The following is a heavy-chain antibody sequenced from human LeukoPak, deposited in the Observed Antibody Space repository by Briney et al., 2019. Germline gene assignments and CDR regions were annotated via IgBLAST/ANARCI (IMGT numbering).Heavy chain of an antibody. CDR1: GFTLSSFW. CDR3: ARDRGWFYFDL. V-gene: IGHV3-7*01. CDR2: TDKDGSVT. J-gene: IGHJ3*01. Sequence: GGSLRLSCAASGFTLSSFWMSWVRQAPGKGLKWVADTDKDGSVTKCADSVKGRFTVSRDNAKNSLFLQMNSLRAEDTAMYYCARDRGWFYFDLWGQGTMVIVSS. D-gene: IGHD2-15*01.